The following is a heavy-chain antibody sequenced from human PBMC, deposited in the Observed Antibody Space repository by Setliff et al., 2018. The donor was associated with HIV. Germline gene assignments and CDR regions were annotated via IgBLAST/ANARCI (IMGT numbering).Heavy chain of an antibody. J-gene: IGHJ6*03. CDR1: GGIFRSYA. CDR2: ISPIGGST. D-gene: IGHD2-21*01. V-gene: IGHV1-2*06. CDR3: ATLGNSLYYYYFDV. Sequence: GASVKVSCKAAGGIFRSYAISWVRQAPGQALEWLGRISPIGGSTQYAQKFQGRVTMTRDTSISTAYMELSTLTSDDTAVYYCATLGNSLYYYYFDVWGEGTSVTVSS.